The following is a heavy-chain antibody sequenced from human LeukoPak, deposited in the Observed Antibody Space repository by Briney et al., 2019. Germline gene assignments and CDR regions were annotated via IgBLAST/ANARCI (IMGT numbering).Heavy chain of an antibody. Sequence: GGSLRLSCVVSGFSLSRHWMHWLRLAPAKGLVWVSRISTDGGSTVYAVSVRGRFTISRDNARNRLYLQMTSLRAEDTAVYYCARGNQGNWFEYWGKGALVTVSS. CDR1: GFSLSRHW. CDR2: ISTDGGST. CDR3: ARGNQGNWFEY. V-gene: IGHV3-74*01. D-gene: IGHD4-23*01. J-gene: IGHJ4*02.